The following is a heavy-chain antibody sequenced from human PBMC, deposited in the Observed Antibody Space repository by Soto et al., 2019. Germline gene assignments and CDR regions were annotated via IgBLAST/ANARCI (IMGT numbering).Heavy chain of an antibody. CDR2: ISANNGDT. J-gene: IGHJ4*02. CDR3: ATDYRAACGGSCYYFDY. CDR1: GYTFNSYG. V-gene: IGHV1-18*01. D-gene: IGHD2-15*01. Sequence: QVQLVQSGTEVKKPGASVKVSCKASGYTFNSYGISWMRQAPGQGLEWMGWISANNGDTNSAPKFQGRITMTTDTSTSTAYMELRSLRSDDTAVYYCATDYRAACGGSCYYFDYWGQGTLVTVSA.